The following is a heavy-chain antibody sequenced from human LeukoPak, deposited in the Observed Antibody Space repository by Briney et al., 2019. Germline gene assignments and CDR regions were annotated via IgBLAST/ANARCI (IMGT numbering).Heavy chain of an antibody. Sequence: GSSVTVSFKASGGTFISYAISWVRQAPGQGLEWMGRIIPIFGIANYAQKFQGRVTITADKSTSTAYMELSSLRSEDTAVYYCARDGDVVVPAAIEGGYFDYWGQGTLVTVSS. J-gene: IGHJ4*02. CDR2: IIPIFGIA. CDR1: GGTFISYA. V-gene: IGHV1-69*04. D-gene: IGHD2-2*02. CDR3: ARDGDVVVPAAIEGGYFDY.